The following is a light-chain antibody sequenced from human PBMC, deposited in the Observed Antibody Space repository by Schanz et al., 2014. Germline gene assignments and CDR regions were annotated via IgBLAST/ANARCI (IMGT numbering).Light chain of an antibody. V-gene: IGLV1-40*01. CDR3: QSYDSSLTALV. Sequence: QSVLTQPPSVSGAPGQRVTISCTGSSSNIGANYGVHWYQQLPGTAPKLLIYGNNNRPSGVPDRLSGSKSGTSASLAIAGLQAEDEADYYCQSYDSSLTALVFGGGTKLTVL. CDR1: SSNIGANYG. J-gene: IGLJ2*01. CDR2: GNN.